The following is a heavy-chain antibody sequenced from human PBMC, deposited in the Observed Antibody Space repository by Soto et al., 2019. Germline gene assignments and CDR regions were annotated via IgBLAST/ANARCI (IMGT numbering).Heavy chain of an antibody. D-gene: IGHD5-18*01. CDR2: IIPIFGTA. V-gene: IGHV1-69*12. CDR1: GGTFSSYA. J-gene: IGHJ6*02. CDR3: ARAIGVQRWLGGLDYGMDV. Sequence: QVQLVQSGAEVKKPGSSVKVSCKASGGTFSSYAISWVRQAPGQGLEWMGGIIPIFGTANYAQKFQGRVTITADESTSTAYMEMSSLRSEDTAVYYCARAIGVQRWLGGLDYGMDVWGQGTTVTVSS.